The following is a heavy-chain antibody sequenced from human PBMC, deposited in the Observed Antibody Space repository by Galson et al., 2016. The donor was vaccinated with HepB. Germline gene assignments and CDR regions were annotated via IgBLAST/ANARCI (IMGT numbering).Heavy chain of an antibody. CDR2: IKKKTDGGTA. J-gene: IGHJ4*02. Sequence: SLRLSCAASGFTFSNAWMNWVRQAPGKGLEWVGRIKKKTDGGTADYATPVRGRFTISRGDSKNTLFLQMTSLKTEDTAVYYCTNFGASAGQWGQGTLVTVSS. CDR1: GFTFSNAW. CDR3: TNFGASAGQ. D-gene: IGHD4/OR15-4a*01. V-gene: IGHV3-15*07.